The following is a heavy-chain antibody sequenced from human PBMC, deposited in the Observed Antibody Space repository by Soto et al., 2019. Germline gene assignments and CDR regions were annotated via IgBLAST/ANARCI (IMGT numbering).Heavy chain of an antibody. CDR3: ARDRINFQQLHDY. D-gene: IGHD6-13*01. CDR1: GGSISSSSYY. Sequence: SETLSLTCTVSGGSISSSSYYWGWIRQPPGKGLEWIGSIYYSGSTYYNPSLKSRVTISVDTSKNQFSLKLSSVTAADTAVYYCARDRINFQQLHDYWGQGTLVTVSS. CDR2: IYYSGST. V-gene: IGHV4-39*02. J-gene: IGHJ4*02.